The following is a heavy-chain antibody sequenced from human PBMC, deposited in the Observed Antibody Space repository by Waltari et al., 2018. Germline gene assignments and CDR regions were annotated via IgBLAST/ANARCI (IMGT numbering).Heavy chain of an antibody. CDR3: ARSGFYYDSSGYPDY. V-gene: IGHV3-48*03. Sequence: EVQLVESGGGLVQPGGSLRLSCAASGFTFSSYEMNWVRQAPGKGLEWVSYISSSGSTIYYADSVKGRFTISRDNAKNSLYLQMNSLRAEDTAVYYFARSGFYYDSSGYPDYWGQGTLVTVSS. CDR2: ISSSGSTI. CDR1: GFTFSSYE. J-gene: IGHJ4*02. D-gene: IGHD3-22*01.